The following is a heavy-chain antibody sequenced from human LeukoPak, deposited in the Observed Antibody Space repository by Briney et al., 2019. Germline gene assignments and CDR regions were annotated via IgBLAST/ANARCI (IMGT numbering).Heavy chain of an antibody. CDR1: GGSFSGYY. D-gene: IGHD2-15*01. J-gene: IGHJ4*02. CDR3: ARLVCGGGSCPAEFDY. V-gene: IGHV4-34*01. CDR2: INHSGST. Sequence: SETLSLTCAVYGGSFSGYYWSWIRQPPGKGLEWIGEINHSGSTNYNPSLNSRVTIFIDMSKNQFSLKLSSVTATDTAVYYCARLVCGGGSCPAEFDYWGQGTLVTVSS.